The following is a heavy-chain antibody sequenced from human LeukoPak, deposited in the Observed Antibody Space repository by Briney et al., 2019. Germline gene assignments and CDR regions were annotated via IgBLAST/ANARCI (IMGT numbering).Heavy chain of an antibody. V-gene: IGHV4-34*01. J-gene: IGHJ4*02. D-gene: IGHD1-26*01. CDR1: GGSFSGYY. CDR3: ARGRGIVGATTSPPFDY. CDR2: INHSGST. Sequence: PETLSLTCAVYGGSFSGYYWSWIRHPPGKGLEWIGEINHSGSTNYNPSLKSRVTISVDTSKNQFSLKLSSVTAADTAVYYCARGRGIVGATTSPPFDYWGQGTLVTVSS.